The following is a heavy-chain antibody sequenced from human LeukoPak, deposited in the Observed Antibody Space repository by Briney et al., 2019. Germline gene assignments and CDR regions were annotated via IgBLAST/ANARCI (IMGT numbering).Heavy chain of an antibody. J-gene: IGHJ4*02. CDR2: MNPRNGNT. V-gene: IGHV1-8*01. D-gene: IGHD1-26*01. CDR1: GFTFTNYD. CDR3: ATVAIVGATFYFDY. Sequence: ASVKVSCKASGFTFTNYDINWVRQATGQGLEWIGWMNPRNGNTGYAQKFQGRVTMTRDTSISTAYMELRSLRSEDTAVYYCATVAIVGATFYFDYWGQGTLVTVSS.